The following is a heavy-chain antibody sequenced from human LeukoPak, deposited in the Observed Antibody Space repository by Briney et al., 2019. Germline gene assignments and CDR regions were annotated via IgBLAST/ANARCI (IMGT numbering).Heavy chain of an antibody. Sequence: SETLSLTCTVSGDSISRNYWSWIRQAPGKGLEWIGYIHYSGRANYNPSLKSRVTMSADTSKNQFSLKVNSVTATDAAVYYCASYLTIGGNSYGFDYWGQGALVTVSS. CDR3: ASYLTIGGNSYGFDY. J-gene: IGHJ4*02. D-gene: IGHD5-18*01. CDR2: IHYSGRA. V-gene: IGHV4-59*08. CDR1: GDSISRNY.